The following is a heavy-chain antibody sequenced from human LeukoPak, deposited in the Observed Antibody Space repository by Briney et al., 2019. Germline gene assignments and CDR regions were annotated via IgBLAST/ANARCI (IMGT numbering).Heavy chain of an antibody. CDR2: ISSSSSYI. J-gene: IGHJ4*02. CDR3: AREVYGGNSDGTFDY. V-gene: IGHV3-21*01. CDR1: GFTFSSYS. D-gene: IGHD4-23*01. Sequence: PGGSLRLPCAASGFTFSSYSMNWVRQAPGTGLEWVSSISSSSSYIYYADSVKGRFTISRDNAKNSLYLQMNSLRAEDTAVYYCAREVYGGNSDGTFDYWGQGTLVTVSS.